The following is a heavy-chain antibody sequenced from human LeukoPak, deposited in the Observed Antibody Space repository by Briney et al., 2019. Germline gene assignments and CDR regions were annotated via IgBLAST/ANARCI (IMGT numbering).Heavy chain of an antibody. V-gene: IGHV4-4*07. D-gene: IGHD1-26*01. J-gene: IGHJ4*02. Sequence: SETLSLTCTVSGGSLWSFYWSWVRQPAGKGLESIGHTSTSGSTNYNPSLKSRVTMSVDTSKNQFSLKLSSVTAADTAVYYCATSSGSYYYWGQGTLVTVSS. CDR1: GGSLWSFY. CDR3: ATSSGSYYY. CDR2: TSTSGST.